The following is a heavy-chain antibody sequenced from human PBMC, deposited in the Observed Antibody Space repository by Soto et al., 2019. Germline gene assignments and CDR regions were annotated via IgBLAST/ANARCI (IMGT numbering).Heavy chain of an antibody. CDR2: VNHSGST. J-gene: IGHJ4*02. CDR3: ARHLYSGESSGYYGY. V-gene: IGHV4-34*01. D-gene: IGHD3-22*01. Sequence: SETLSLTCAVYGGSFSGYYWCWIRQPPGKGLEWIGSVNHSGSTNYNPSLKSRVTMSVDSSKNQLSLKVSSVTAADTALYYCARHLYSGESSGYYGYWGQGALVTVSS. CDR1: GGSFSGYY.